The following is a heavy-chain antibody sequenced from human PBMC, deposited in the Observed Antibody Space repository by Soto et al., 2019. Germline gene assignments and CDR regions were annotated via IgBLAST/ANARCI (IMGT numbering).Heavy chain of an antibody. Sequence: QVQLVQSGAEVKKPGASVKVSCKASGYTFTSYYMHWVRQAPGQGLEWMGIIHPSGGSTSYAQKCQGRVTMTRDTSTSTVYMELSSLRSEDTAVYYFARVFEDGYDTVDYWGQGTLVTVSS. V-gene: IGHV1-46*01. D-gene: IGHD5-12*01. J-gene: IGHJ4*02. CDR2: IHPSGGST. CDR3: ARVFEDGYDTVDY. CDR1: GYTFTSYY.